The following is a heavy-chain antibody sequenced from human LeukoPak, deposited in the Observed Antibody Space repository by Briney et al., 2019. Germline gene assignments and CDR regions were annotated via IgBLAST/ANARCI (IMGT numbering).Heavy chain of an antibody. Sequence: GGSLRLSCATSGFTFSTYWMHWVRQAPGKGLVWVSRINSDGSSTTYADSVKGRFTISRDDAKNTLYLQMNSLRAEDTAVYYCARVGYSSSWSPSDYWGQGALVTVSS. CDR3: ARVGYSSSWSPSDY. CDR1: GFTFSTYW. J-gene: IGHJ4*02. V-gene: IGHV3-74*01. D-gene: IGHD6-13*01. CDR2: INSDGSST.